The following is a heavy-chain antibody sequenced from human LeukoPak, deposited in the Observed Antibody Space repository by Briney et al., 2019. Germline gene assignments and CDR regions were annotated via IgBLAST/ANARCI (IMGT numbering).Heavy chain of an antibody. V-gene: IGHV3-21*01. Sequence: GGSLRLSCAASGFTFNRYNMNWVRRAPGKGLEWVSSISTSSSYIYYADSVRGRFTISRDNAKNSLYLQMNSLRAEDTAVYYCARDSGHVDTAMAHDYWGQGTLVTVSS. CDR2: ISTSSSYI. CDR1: GFTFNRYN. J-gene: IGHJ4*02. D-gene: IGHD5-18*01. CDR3: ARDSGHVDTAMAHDY.